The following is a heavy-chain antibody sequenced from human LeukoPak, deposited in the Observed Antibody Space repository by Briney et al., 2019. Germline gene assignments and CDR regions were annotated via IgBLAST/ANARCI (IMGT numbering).Heavy chain of an antibody. CDR3: AKGSGHIVVVTAYLYFDL. V-gene: IGHV3-74*01. CDR2: ISDDGTNR. J-gene: IGHJ2*01. CDR1: GFTFSSHW. Sequence: PGGSLRLSCAASGFTFSSHWMHWVRQAPGKGLVWVSRISDDGTNRNYADSVKGRFTISRDNAKNSLYLQMNSLRAEDTALYYCAKGSGHIVVVTAYLYFDLWGRGTLVTVSS. D-gene: IGHD2-21*02.